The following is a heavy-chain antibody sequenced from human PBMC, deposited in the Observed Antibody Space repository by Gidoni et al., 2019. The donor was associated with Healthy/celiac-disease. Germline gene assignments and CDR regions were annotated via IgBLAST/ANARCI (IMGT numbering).Heavy chain of an antibody. D-gene: IGHD1-26*01. CDR1: GFTFGDYA. CDR2: IRSKAYGGTT. CDR3: TRGWELPDY. Sequence: EVQLVESGGGLVKPGRSLRLSCTASGFTFGDYAMSWFRQAPGKGLEWVGFIRSKAYGGTTEYAASVKGRFTISRDDSKSIAYLQMNSLKTEDTAVYYCTRGWELPDYWGQGTLVTVSS. V-gene: IGHV3-49*05. J-gene: IGHJ4*02.